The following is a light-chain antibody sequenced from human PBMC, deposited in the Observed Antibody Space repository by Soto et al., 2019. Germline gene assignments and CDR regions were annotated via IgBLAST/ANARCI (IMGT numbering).Light chain of an antibody. Sequence: QSVLTQPRSGPGSSGQSVTISCTGTSSDVGGYNYVSWYQQHPGKAPKLMIYDVSKRPSGVPDRFSGSKSGNTASLTISGLQAEDEADYYCCSYAGSYYYVFGTGTKVTVL. CDR3: CSYAGSYYYV. V-gene: IGLV2-11*01. CDR2: DVS. CDR1: SSDVGGYNY. J-gene: IGLJ1*01.